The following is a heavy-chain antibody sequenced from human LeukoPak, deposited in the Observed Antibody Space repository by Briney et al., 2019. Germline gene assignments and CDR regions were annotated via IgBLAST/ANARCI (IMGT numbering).Heavy chain of an antibody. J-gene: IGHJ5*02. V-gene: IGHV3-21*01. Sequence: GGSLRLSCAASGFTFSSYSMNWVRQAPGKGLEWVSSISSSSSYIYYADSVKGRFTISRDNAKNSLYLQMNSLRAEDTAVYYCARDLAQYCSSTSCSYKNWFDPWGQGTLVTVSS. CDR3: ARDLAQYCSSTSCSYKNWFDP. D-gene: IGHD2-2*01. CDR2: ISSSSSYI. CDR1: GFTFSSYS.